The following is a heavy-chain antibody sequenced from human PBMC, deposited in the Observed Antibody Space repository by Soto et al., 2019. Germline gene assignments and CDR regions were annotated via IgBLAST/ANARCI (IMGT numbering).Heavy chain of an antibody. J-gene: IGHJ4*02. CDR2: ISSTTNYI. V-gene: IGHV3-21*06. CDR1: GFTFTRYS. Sequence: VGSLRLSCAASGFTFTRYSMNWVRQAPGKGLEWVSSISSTTNYIYYGDSMKGRFTTSRDNAKNSLYLEMNSLRAEDTAVYYCARESEDLTSNFDYWGQGTLVTVSS. CDR3: ARESEDLTSNFDY.